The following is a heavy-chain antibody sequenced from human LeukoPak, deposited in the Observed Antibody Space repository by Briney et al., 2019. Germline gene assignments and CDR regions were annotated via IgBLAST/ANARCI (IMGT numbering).Heavy chain of an antibody. D-gene: IGHD1-14*01. J-gene: IGHJ4*02. CDR1: EFPFSVYA. V-gene: IGHV3-23*01. Sequence: GGSLRLSCGVSEFPFSVYAMAWVRQAPGQGLEWVSAIDATGSDKYYTDSVKGRFTISRDNSKNTVYLQMNSLRVEDTAVYYCADYRKPQGLDYWGQGTLATVSS. CDR3: ADYRKPQGLDY. CDR2: IDATGSDK.